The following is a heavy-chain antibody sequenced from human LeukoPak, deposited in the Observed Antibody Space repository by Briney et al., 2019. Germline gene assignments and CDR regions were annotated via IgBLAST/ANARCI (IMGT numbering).Heavy chain of an antibody. J-gene: IGHJ4*02. Sequence: GRSLRLSCAASGFTFSSYGMHWVRQAPGKGLEWVAVIWYDGSNKYYADSVKGRFTISRDNSKNTLYLQMNSLRAEDTAVYYCARDRYYGSGSPFDYWGQGTPVTVSS. V-gene: IGHV3-33*08. D-gene: IGHD3-10*01. CDR2: IWYDGSNK. CDR3: ARDRYYGSGSPFDY. CDR1: GFTFSSYG.